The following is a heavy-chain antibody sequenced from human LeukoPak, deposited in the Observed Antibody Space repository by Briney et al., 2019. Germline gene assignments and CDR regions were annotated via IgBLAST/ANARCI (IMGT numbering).Heavy chain of an antibody. V-gene: IGHV3-23*01. J-gene: IGHJ4*02. CDR1: GFTFSSYP. CDR2: ISGSGGST. D-gene: IGHD2-2*01. CDR3: AKDLGPGCSSTSCYRVDTAMALDY. Sequence: PGGSLRLSCAASGFTFSSYPMSWVRQAPGKGLEWVSAISGSGGSTYYADSVKGRFTISRDNSKNTLYLQMNSLRAEDTAVYYCAKDLGPGCSSTSCYRVDTAMALDYWGQGTLVTVSS.